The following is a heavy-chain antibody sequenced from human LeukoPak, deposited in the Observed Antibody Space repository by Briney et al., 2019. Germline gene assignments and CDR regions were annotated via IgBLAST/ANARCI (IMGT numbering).Heavy chain of an antibody. J-gene: IGHJ4*02. Sequence: GASVKVSCKASGYTFTSYGISWVRQAPGQGLEWMGWISAYNGNTNYAQKLQGRVTMTTDTSTSTAYMELRSLRSDDTAVYYCARDPRDDSSGYYPYYFDYWGQGTLVTVSS. V-gene: IGHV1-18*01. D-gene: IGHD3-22*01. CDR2: ISAYNGNT. CDR3: ARDPRDDSSGYYPYYFDY. CDR1: GYTFTSYG.